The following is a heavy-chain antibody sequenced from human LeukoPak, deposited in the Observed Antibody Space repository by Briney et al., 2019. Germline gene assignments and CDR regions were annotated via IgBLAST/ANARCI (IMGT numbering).Heavy chain of an antibody. CDR1: GFTFSSYA. V-gene: IGHV3-30*04. CDR3: ARDPLGTRPGFDY. CDR2: ISYDGSNK. J-gene: IGHJ4*02. D-gene: IGHD1-1*01. Sequence: GRSLRLSCAASGFTFSSYAMHWVRQAPGKGLEWVAVISYDGSNKYYADSVKGRFTISRDNSKNTLYLQMNSLRAEDTAVYDCARDPLGTRPGFDYWGQGTLVTVSS.